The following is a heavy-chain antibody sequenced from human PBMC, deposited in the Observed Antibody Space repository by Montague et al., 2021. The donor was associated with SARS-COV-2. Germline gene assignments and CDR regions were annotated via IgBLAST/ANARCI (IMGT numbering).Heavy chain of an antibody. Sequence: TLSLTCTVSGGSISSDGYYWSWMRPHKGKGLVWFGYFYYSGSTYHYLYLQSRVTIYADKSKNSFSLKLSSVTAADTAVYYCARSSASSITIFGVSNTYWSFDLWGRGTLVTVSS. D-gene: IGHD3-3*01. CDR3: ARSSASSITIFGVSNTYWSFDL. V-gene: IGHV4-31*03. CDR1: GGSISSDGYY. J-gene: IGHJ2*01. CDR2: FYYSGST.